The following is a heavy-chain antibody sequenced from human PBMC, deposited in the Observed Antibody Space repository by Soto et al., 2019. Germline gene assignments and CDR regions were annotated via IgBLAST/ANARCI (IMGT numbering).Heavy chain of an antibody. J-gene: IGHJ4*02. Sequence: KTSETLSLTCAVSGDSVTSKSATWNWLRQSPSRGLEWLGRTYYRSKWSTDYAVSVKGRITVSPDTSKNQFSLQLDSVTPEDTAVYYCARALAGSYDYWGQGTLVTVSS. CDR2: TYYRSKWST. D-gene: IGHD1-26*01. CDR3: ARALAGSYDY. CDR1: GDSVTSKSAT. V-gene: IGHV6-1*01.